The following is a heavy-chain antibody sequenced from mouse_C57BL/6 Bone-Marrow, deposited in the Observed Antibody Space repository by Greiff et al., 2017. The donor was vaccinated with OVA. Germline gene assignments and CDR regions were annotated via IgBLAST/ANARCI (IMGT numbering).Heavy chain of an antibody. J-gene: IGHJ4*01. CDR1: GYTFTSYD. CDR2: IYPRDGST. D-gene: IGHD2-3*01. V-gene: IGHV1-85*01. CDR3: AREGYFLYYYAMDY. Sequence: QVQLKQSGPELVKPGASVKLSCKASGYTFTSYDINWVKQRPGQGLEWIGWIYPRDGSTKYNEKFKGTATLTVDTSSSTAYMELHSLTSEDSAVYFCAREGYFLYYYAMDYWGQGTSVTVSS.